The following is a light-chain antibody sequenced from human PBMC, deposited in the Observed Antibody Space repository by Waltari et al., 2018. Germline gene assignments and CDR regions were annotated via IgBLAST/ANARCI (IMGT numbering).Light chain of an antibody. CDR2: GKN. CDR3: SSRDISGDVV. J-gene: IGLJ2*01. V-gene: IGLV3-19*01. Sequence: SSELTQDPAVSVALGQTVRITCPRDILRTFSPNWFRQQPGQAPELVIYGKNNRPSGIPDRFSASSSGTTTSLTITGAQAEDEADYYCSSRDISGDVVFGGGTELTVL. CDR1: ILRTFS.